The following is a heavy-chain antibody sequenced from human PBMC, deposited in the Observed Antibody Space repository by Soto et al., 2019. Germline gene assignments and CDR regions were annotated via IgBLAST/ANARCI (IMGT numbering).Heavy chain of an antibody. V-gene: IGHV3-11*01. Sequence: GSLRLSCAASGFTFSDFYMTWIRQAPVKGLEWVSYISGGGTIYYPDSVKGRFTISRDNAKNSLYLQMNSLRDEDTAIYYCARRSGPSFAFDIWGQGTMVTVSS. CDR3: ARRSGPSFAFDI. CDR2: ISGGGTI. J-gene: IGHJ3*02. CDR1: GFTFSDFY. D-gene: IGHD1-1*01.